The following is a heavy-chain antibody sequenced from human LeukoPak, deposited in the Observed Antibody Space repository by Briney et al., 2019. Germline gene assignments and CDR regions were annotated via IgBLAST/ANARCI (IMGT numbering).Heavy chain of an antibody. CDR3: ARVEGLWRAPVLMSYAFDI. J-gene: IGHJ3*02. V-gene: IGHV4-30-2*01. D-gene: IGHD5-18*01. CDR1: GGSISSGGYY. Sequence: SETLSLTCTVSGGSISSGGYYWSWIRQPPGKGLEWIGYIYHSGSTYYNPSLKSRVTISVDTSKNQFSLKLSSVTAADTAEYYCARVEGLWRAPVLMSYAFDIWGQGTMVTVSS. CDR2: IYHSGST.